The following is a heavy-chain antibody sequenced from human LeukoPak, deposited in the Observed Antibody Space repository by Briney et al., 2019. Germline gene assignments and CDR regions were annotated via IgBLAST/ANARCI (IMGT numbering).Heavy chain of an antibody. CDR2: IRDSGGST. J-gene: IGHJ5*02. CDR3: AKKTYYYDTSGSPRWWFDP. CDR1: GFTFSSYA. Sequence: PGGSLRLSCAASGFTFSSYAMSRVRQAPGKGLEGVSTIRDSGGSTYYAASVKGRFTISRDNSKNTLYLQMNSLRPEDTAVYYCAKKTYYYDTSGSPRWWFDPWGQGTLVTVSS. D-gene: IGHD3-22*01. V-gene: IGHV3-23*01.